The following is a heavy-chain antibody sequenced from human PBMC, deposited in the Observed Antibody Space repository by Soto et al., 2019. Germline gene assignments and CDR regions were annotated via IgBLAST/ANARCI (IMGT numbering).Heavy chain of an antibody. J-gene: IGHJ4*02. D-gene: IGHD5-12*01. CDR2: ISGSGGST. Sequence: EVQLLESGGGLVQPGGSLRLSCAASGFTFSSYAMSWVRQAPGKGLEWASAISGSGGSTYYADSVKGRFTISRDNPKNTLNLQMNSLRAEDTAVYYCAKGGSGYDFFDYWGQGALVTVSS. V-gene: IGHV3-23*01. CDR3: AKGGSGYDFFDY. CDR1: GFTFSSYA.